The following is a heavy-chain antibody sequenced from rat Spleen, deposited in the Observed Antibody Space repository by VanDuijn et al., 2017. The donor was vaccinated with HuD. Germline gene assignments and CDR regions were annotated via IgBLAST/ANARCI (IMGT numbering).Heavy chain of an antibody. CDR2: ISNGGDDT. D-gene: IGHD1-11*01. CDR3: ARGAYGGYNQNWYFDF. V-gene: IGHV5-25*01. CDR1: GFTFSNYY. Sequence: EVQLVESGGGLVQPGRSMKLSCAPSGFTFSNYYMAWVRQAPTKGLEWVASISNGGDDTYYRDSVKGRFTISRDNTKSTLYLQMDSLRSEDTATYYCARGAYGGYNQNWYFDFWGPGTMVTVSS. J-gene: IGHJ1*01.